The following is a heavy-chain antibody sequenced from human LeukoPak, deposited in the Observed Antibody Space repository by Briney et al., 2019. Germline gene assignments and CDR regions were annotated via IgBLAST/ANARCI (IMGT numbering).Heavy chain of an antibody. V-gene: IGHV4-34*01. D-gene: IGHD6-19*01. Sequence: GSLRLSCAASGFTFSSYWMSWIRQPPGKGLEWIGEINHSGSTNYNPSLKSRVTISVDTSKNQFSLKLSSVTAADTAVYYCARFPGIAVAGNWGQGTLVTVSS. CDR2: INHSGST. CDR1: GFTFSSYW. J-gene: IGHJ4*02. CDR3: ARFPGIAVAGN.